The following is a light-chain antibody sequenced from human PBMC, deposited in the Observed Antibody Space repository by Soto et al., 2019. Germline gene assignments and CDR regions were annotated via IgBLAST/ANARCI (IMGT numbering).Light chain of an antibody. CDR3: AAWDDSLNGYVV. CDR1: SPNIGSIT. Sequence: QSVLTQPPSASGTPGQRVTISCSGSSPNIGSITVNWYQQLPGTAPKVLIYSNNQRPSGVPDRFSGSKSGTSASLAISGRQSEDEADYYCAAWDDSLNGYVVFGGGTKLTVL. J-gene: IGLJ2*01. CDR2: SNN. V-gene: IGLV1-44*01.